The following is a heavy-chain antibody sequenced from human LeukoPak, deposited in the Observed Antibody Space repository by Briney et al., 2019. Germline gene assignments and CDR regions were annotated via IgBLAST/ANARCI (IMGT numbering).Heavy chain of an antibody. Sequence: ASVKVSCKASGYTFTGYYLQWVRQAPGQGLEWMGWINPNSGGTNYAQKFQGRVTMTRDTSISTAYMELSRLRSDDTAVYYCARVAGVVGATWDYWGQGTLVTVSS. V-gene: IGHV1-2*02. D-gene: IGHD1-26*01. J-gene: IGHJ4*02. CDR1: GYTFTGYY. CDR2: INPNSGGT. CDR3: ARVAGVVGATWDY.